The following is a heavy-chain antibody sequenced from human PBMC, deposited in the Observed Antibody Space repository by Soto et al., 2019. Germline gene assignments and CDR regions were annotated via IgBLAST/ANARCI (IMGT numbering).Heavy chain of an antibody. V-gene: IGHV3-30*18. CDR3: AXDRGALRWSEEHYYFDY. CDR1: GFTFSSYG. Sequence: GGSLRLSCAASGFTFSSYGMHWVRQAPGKGLEWVAVILYDGSKEYYADSMKGRFTISRDNSKNTLYLQMDSLRAEDTAVYYCAXDRGALRWSEEHYYFDYWGQGALVTVSS. D-gene: IGHD2-15*01. CDR2: ILYDGSKE. J-gene: IGHJ4*02.